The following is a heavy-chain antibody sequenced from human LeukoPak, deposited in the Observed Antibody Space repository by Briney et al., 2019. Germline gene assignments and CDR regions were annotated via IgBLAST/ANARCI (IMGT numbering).Heavy chain of an antibody. CDR1: GYTLTELS. J-gene: IGHJ5*02. D-gene: IGHD3-10*01. CDR3: ATGPSSGNWFDP. CDR2: FDPEDGET. V-gene: IGHV1-24*01. Sequence: ASVKVSCKVSGYTLTELSMHWVRQAPGKGLEWMGGFDPEDGETIYAQKFQGRVTMTEDTSTDTAYMELSSLRSEDTAVYYCATGPSSGNWFDPWGQGTLVTVSS.